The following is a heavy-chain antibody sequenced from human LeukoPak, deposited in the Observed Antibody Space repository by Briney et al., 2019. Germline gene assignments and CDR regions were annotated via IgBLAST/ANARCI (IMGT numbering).Heavy chain of an antibody. V-gene: IGHV4-4*09. J-gene: IGHJ4*02. CDR1: GGSISSYY. CDR2: IYTSGST. D-gene: IGHD3-10*01. CDR3: AGGHYYGSGSTLDY. Sequence: SETLSLTCTVSGGSISSYYWSWIRQPPGKGLEWIGYIYTSGSTNYNPSLKSRVTIPVDTSKNQFSLKLSSVTAADTAVYYCAGGHYYGSGSTLDYWGQGTLVTVSS.